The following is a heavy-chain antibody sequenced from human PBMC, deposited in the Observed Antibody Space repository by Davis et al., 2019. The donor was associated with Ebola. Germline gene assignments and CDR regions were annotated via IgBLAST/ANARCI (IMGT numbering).Heavy chain of an antibody. J-gene: IGHJ4*02. V-gene: IGHV3-23*01. CDR2: ISGSGGST. CDR3: ARGWYCSSISCYVVY. D-gene: IGHD2-2*01. Sequence: GESLKISCAASEFTFSGYAMSWVRQAPGKGLEWVSAISGSGGSTYYAGSVKGRFTISRDISKNTLYLQMNSLRAEDTAVYYCARGWYCSSISCYVVYWGQGTLVTVSS. CDR1: EFTFSGYA.